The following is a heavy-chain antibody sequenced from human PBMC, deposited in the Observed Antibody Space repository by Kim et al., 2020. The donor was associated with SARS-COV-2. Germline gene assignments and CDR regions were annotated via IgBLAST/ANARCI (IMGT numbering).Heavy chain of an antibody. Sequence: GGSLRLSCAASGFTFGSYTMHWVRQAPGKGLEWVAVTSYDGNSKYYADSLQGRFIISRDNFKNTLYLQMNNLRPEDTAVYYCAKDIGCCSGDDCDELSGYYYGMDGWGQGTAVTVSS. D-gene: IGHD2-21*01. CDR3: AKDIGCCSGDDCDELSGYYYGMDG. J-gene: IGHJ6*02. CDR2: TSYDGNSK. V-gene: IGHV3-30*18. CDR1: GFTFGSYT.